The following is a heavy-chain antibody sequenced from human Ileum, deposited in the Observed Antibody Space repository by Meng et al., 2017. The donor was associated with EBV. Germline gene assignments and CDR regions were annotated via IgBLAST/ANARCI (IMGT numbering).Heavy chain of an antibody. Sequence: QLGQFGSELKKPGASVKVSCKSSGYTFTRNAINWVRQAPGQGLEWMGWISTNTGNPTYAQGFAGRFVFSLDTSVSTAYLQISGLKAEDTAIYYCARDSGYTRSWSGDYWGQGTLVTVSS. CDR1: GYTFTRNA. CDR3: ARDSGYTRSWSGDY. D-gene: IGHD6-13*01. V-gene: IGHV7-4-1*02. J-gene: IGHJ4*02. CDR2: ISTNTGNP.